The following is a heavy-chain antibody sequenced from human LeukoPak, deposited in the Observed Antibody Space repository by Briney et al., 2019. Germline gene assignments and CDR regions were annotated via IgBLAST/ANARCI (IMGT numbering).Heavy chain of an antibody. CDR2: INSDGSST. D-gene: IGHD3-22*01. CDR1: GFTFSSYG. J-gene: IGHJ4*02. Sequence: GGSLRLSCAASGFTFSSYGMSWVRQAPGKGLVWVSRINSDGSSTSYADSVKGRFTISRDNAKNTLYLQMNSLRAEDTAVYYCAREYYYDSSGYPFDYWGQGTLVTVSS. V-gene: IGHV3-74*01. CDR3: AREYYYDSSGYPFDY.